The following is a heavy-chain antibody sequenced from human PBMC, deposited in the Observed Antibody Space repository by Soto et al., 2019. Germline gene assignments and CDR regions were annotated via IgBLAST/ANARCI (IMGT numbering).Heavy chain of an antibody. D-gene: IGHD3-22*01. CDR1: GYSFTSYW. J-gene: IGHJ3*02. CDR3: ARLGTSRDSSGHYYLIEAFDI. Sequence: PGESLKISCKGSGYSFTSYWISWVRQMPGKGLEWMGRIDPSDSYTNYSPSFQGHVTISADKSISTAYLQWSSLKASDTAMYYCARLGTSRDSSGHYYLIEAFDIWGQGTMVTVSS. V-gene: IGHV5-10-1*01. CDR2: IDPSDSYT.